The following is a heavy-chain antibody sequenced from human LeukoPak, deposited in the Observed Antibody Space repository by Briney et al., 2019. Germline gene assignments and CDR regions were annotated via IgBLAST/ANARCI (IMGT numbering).Heavy chain of an antibody. CDR2: IYSGGST. Sequence: TGGSLRLSCAASGFTVSSNYMSWVRQAPGKGLEWVSVIYSGGSTYYADSVKGRFTISRDNSKNTLYLQMNSLRAEDTAVYYCARVLTMVRVLDYWGQGTLVTVSS. CDR3: ARVLTMVRVLDY. V-gene: IGHV3-66*01. D-gene: IGHD3-10*01. CDR1: GFTVSSNY. J-gene: IGHJ4*02.